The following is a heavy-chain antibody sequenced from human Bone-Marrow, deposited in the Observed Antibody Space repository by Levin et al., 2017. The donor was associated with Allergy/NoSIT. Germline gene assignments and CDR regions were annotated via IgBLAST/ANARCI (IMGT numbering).Heavy chain of an antibody. J-gene: IGHJ4*02. CDR2: IIPMSGTT. CDR3: ARDRGAYCSGGGDGCYWYYFDF. Sequence: SVKVSCKASGGTFNSYAITWVRQAPGRGLEWMGGIIPMSGTTSYAQKFQDRVSITADGSNTAYMELNSLTSEDTAVYYCARDRGAYCSGGGDGCYWYYFDFWGQGTLVTVSS. D-gene: IGHD2-21*01. CDR1: GGTFNSYA. V-gene: IGHV1-69*13.